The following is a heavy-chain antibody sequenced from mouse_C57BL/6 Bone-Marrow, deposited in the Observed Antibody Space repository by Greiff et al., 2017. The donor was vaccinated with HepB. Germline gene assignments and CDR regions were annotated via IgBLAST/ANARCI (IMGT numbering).Heavy chain of an antibody. CDR1: GYAFTNYL. CDR2: INPGSGGT. CDR3: ARLAYYGSSRSGYFDY. J-gene: IGHJ2*01. V-gene: IGHV1-54*01. Sequence: QVQLQQSGAELVRPGTSVKVSCKASGYAFTNYLIEWVKQRPGQGLEWIGVINPGSGGTNYNEKFKGKATLTADKSSSTAYMQLSSLTSEDSAVYFCARLAYYGSSRSGYFDYWGQGTTLTVSS. D-gene: IGHD1-1*01.